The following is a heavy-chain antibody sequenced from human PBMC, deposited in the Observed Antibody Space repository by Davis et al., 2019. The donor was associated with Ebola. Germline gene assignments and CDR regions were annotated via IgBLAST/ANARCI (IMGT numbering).Heavy chain of an antibody. V-gene: IGHV4-34*01. CDR3: ARRIAARPFGDWFDP. D-gene: IGHD6-6*01. CDR1: GGSISSSY. J-gene: IGHJ5*02. CDR2: INHSGST. Sequence: MPSETLSLTCTVSGGSISSSYWSWIRQPPGKGLEWIGEINHSGSTNYNPSLKSRVTISVDTSKNQFSLKLSSVTAADTAVYYCARRIAARPFGDWFDPWGQGTLVTVSS.